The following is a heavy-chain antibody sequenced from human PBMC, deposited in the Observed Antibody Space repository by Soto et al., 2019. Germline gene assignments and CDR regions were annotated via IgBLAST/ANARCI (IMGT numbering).Heavy chain of an antibody. CDR2: ISSNGVGT. Sequence: EVQLAESGGGLAQPGGSLRLSCAASGFTLSGYAMDWVRQAPGEGLEYVSGISSNGVGTYYANSVQGRFTISRDNSKNTVYLQMGSLRPEDMAVYYCARRARPDFYYMVVWGKGTTVTVSS. V-gene: IGHV3-64*01. J-gene: IGHJ6*03. CDR1: GFTLSGYA. D-gene: IGHD6-6*01. CDR3: ARRARPDFYYMVV.